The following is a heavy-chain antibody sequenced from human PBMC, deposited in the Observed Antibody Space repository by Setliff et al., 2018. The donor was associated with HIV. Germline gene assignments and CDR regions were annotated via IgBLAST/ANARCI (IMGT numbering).Heavy chain of an antibody. D-gene: IGHD6-19*01. Sequence: GGSLRLSCAASGFSFSSYGMHWVRQAPGKGLEWVAVIWYDGNNQYYADSVKGRFTISRDNSKNTLYLQMNSLRAEDTALYYCAKDRAGGWYYFDYWGQGTLVTVSS. J-gene: IGHJ4*02. CDR2: IWYDGNNQ. CDR3: AKDRAGGWYYFDY. V-gene: IGHV3-30*02. CDR1: GFSFSSYG.